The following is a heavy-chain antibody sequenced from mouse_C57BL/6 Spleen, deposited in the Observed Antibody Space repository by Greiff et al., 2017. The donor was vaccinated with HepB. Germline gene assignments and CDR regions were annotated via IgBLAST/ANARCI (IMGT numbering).Heavy chain of an antibody. V-gene: IGHV1-69*01. CDR3: ARGGLYTVVAFDWYFDV. CDR2: IDPSDSYT. J-gene: IGHJ1*03. D-gene: IGHD1-1*01. CDR1: GYTFTSYW. Sequence: QVQLQQPGAELVMPGASVKLSCKASGYTFTSYWMHWVKQRPGQGLEWIGEIDPSDSYTNYNQKFKGKSTLTVDKSSSTAYMQLSSLTSEDSAVYYGARGGLYTVVAFDWYFDVWGTGTTVTVSS.